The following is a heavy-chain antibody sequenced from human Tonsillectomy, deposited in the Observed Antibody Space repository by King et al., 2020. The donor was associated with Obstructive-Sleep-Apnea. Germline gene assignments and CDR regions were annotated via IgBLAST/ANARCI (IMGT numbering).Heavy chain of an antibody. CDR2: ISSSSSYI. CDR1: GFTFSSYS. V-gene: IGHV3-21*01. J-gene: IGHJ4*02. CDR3: ARAGTSFSDYFDY. D-gene: IGHD2-2*01. Sequence: DVQLVESGGGLVKPGGSLRLSCAASGFTFSSYSMNWVRQAPGKGLEWVSSISSSSSYIYYADSVKGRFTISRDNAKNSLYLQMNSLRAEDTAVYYCARAGTSFSDYFDYWGQGTLVTVSS.